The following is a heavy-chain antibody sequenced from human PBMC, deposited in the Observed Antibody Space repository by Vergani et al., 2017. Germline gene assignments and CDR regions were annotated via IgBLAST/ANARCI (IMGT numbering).Heavy chain of an antibody. CDR2: IIPIFGTA. CDR3: ARDLALYYYDSSGYSYGMDV. D-gene: IGHD3-22*01. Sequence: QVQLVQSGAEVKKPGSSVKVSCKASGGTFSSYAISWVRQAPGQGLEWMGGIIPIFGTANYAQKFQGRVTITADESTSTAYMELSSLRSEDTAVYYCARDLALYYYDSSGYSYGMDVWGQGTTVTVSS. V-gene: IGHV1-69*01. J-gene: IGHJ6*02. CDR1: GGTFSSYA.